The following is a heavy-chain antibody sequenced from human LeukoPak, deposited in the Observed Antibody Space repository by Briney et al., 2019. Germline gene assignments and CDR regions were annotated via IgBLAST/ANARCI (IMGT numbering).Heavy chain of an antibody. J-gene: IGHJ5*02. D-gene: IGHD3-3*01. V-gene: IGHV4-39*01. Sequence: SSETLSLTCTVSGGSISSSSYYWGWIREPPGKGLEWIGSIYYSGSTYYNPSLKSRVTISVDTSKNQFSLKLSSVTAADTAVYYCVRHDQVLRFLEWSKNWFDPWGQGTLVTVSS. CDR3: VRHDQVLRFLEWSKNWFDP. CDR1: GGSISSSSYY. CDR2: IYYSGST.